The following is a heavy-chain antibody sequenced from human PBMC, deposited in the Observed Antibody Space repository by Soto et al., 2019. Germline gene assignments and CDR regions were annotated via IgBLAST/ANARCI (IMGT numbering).Heavy chain of an antibody. Sequence: PSETLSLTCAVSGGSISRGGYSWSWIRQPPGKGLEWIGYIYHSGSTYYNPSLKSRVTISVDRSKNQFSLKLSSVTAADTAVYYCARGGYYYDSSGYYDYWGQGTLVTVS. V-gene: IGHV4-30-2*01. CDR2: IYHSGST. CDR1: GGSISRGGYS. CDR3: ARGGYYYDSSGYYDY. J-gene: IGHJ4*02. D-gene: IGHD3-22*01.